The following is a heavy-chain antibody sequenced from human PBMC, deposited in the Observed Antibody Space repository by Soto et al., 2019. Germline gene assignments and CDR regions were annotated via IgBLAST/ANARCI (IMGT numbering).Heavy chain of an antibody. D-gene: IGHD6-13*01. CDR2: IYPGDSDT. J-gene: IGHJ3*02. CDR3: ATSSIAAAGTVATDAFDI. V-gene: IGHV5-51*01. Sequence: GESLKISCKGSGYSFTSYWIGWVRQMPGKGLEWMGIIYPGDSDTRYSPSFQGQVTISADKSISTAYLQWSSLKASDTAMYYCATSSIAAAGTVATDAFDIWGKGTMVTVSS. CDR1: GYSFTSYW.